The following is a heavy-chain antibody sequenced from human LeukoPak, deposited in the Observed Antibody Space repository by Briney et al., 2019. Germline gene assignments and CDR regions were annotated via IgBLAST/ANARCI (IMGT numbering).Heavy chain of an antibody. CDR3: ARGPQLVGYYYIDV. CDR2: TYYRSKWYN. V-gene: IGHV6-1*01. J-gene: IGHJ6*03. CDR1: GYNVSSNSAA. D-gene: IGHD6-13*01. Sequence: SQTLSLTCAISGYNVSSNSAAWNWIRQSPSKGLEWLGRTYYRSKWYNDYAVSVKSRITIHPDTSKYQFALQLNSVTHADTAVYYCARGPQLVGYYYIDVWGKGTTVTVSS.